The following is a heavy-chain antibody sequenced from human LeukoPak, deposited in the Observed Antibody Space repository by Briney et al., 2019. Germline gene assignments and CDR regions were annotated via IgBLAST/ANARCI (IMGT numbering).Heavy chain of an antibody. V-gene: IGHV3-23*01. CDR3: AKGALLWFGDKYYFDY. J-gene: IGHJ4*02. D-gene: IGHD3-10*01. CDR1: GFTFSSYA. Sequence: GGSLRLSCAASGFTFSSYAMSWVRQAPGKGLEWVSAISGSGGSTYYADSVKGRFTISRDNSKNTLYLQMNSLRAEDTAVYYCAKGALLWFGDKYYFDYWGQGTLVTASS. CDR2: ISGSGGST.